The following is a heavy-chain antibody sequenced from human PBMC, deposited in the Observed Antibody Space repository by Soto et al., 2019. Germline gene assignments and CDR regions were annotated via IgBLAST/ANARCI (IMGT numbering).Heavy chain of an antibody. CDR1: GGTFSSYT. J-gene: IGHJ3*02. V-gene: IGHV1-69*04. D-gene: IGHD4-4*01. CDR3: ARDNDYRNYVPLWDI. Sequence: ASVKVSCKASGGTFSSYTISWVRQAPGQGLEWMGRIIPILGIANYAQKFQGRVTITADKSTSTAYMELSSLRSEDTAVYYCARDNDYRNYVPLWDIWGQGTMVTVAS. CDR2: IIPILGIA.